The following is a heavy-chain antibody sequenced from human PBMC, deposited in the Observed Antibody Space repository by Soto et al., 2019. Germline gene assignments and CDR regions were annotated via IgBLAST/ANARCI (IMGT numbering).Heavy chain of an antibody. CDR1: GFTFSSLW. Sequence: PGGSLRLSCAASGFTFSSLWMYWVRQAPGRGLMWVSRTSTDGSSTAYADSVKGRFTISRDNTKNTLYLQMDSLRPEDTAVYYCARLGGYDAFEAWGQGALVTVSS. D-gene: IGHD5-12*01. CDR3: ARLGGYDAFEA. J-gene: IGHJ4*02. V-gene: IGHV3-74*01. CDR2: TSTDGSST.